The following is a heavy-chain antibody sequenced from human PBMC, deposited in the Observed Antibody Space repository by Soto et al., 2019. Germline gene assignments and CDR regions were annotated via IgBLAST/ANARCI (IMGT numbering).Heavy chain of an antibody. CDR1: GGTFSSYA. V-gene: IGHV1-69*13. CDR3: ASSYSNYALIDYYYYGMDV. Sequence: ASVKVPCKASGGTFSSYAISWVRQAPGQGLEWMGGIIPIFGTANYAQKFQGRVTITGDASASTAYMELSSLRSEDTAVYYCASSYSNYALIDYYYYGMDVWGQGTTVTV. D-gene: IGHD4-4*01. CDR2: IIPIFGTA. J-gene: IGHJ6*02.